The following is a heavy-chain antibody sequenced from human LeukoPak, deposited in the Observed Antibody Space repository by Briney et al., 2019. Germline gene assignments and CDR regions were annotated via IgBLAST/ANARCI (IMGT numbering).Heavy chain of an antibody. CDR1: GFTFSSYA. CDR2: XXGSGGST. Sequence: GGSLRLSCAASGFTFSSYAMSWVRQAPGKGXXXXXXXXGSGGSTYYADSVKGRLTISRDNSKNTLYLQMNSLRAEDTAVYYCAKDRGYCTNGVCPLFDYWGQGTLVTVSS. J-gene: IGHJ4*02. V-gene: IGHV3-23*01. CDR3: AKDRGYCTNGVCPLFDY. D-gene: IGHD2-8*01.